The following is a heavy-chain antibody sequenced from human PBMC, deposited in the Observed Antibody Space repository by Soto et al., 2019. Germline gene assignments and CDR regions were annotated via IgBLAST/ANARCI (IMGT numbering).Heavy chain of an antibody. CDR1: GYTFTSYY. Sequence: ASVKVSCKASGYTFTSYYMHWVLQAPGQGLEGMGIINPSGGSTSYAQKFQGRVTMTRDTSTSTVYMELSSLRSEDTAVYYCASPSRCPYYYGSGPFCNYYYGMDVWGQGTTVTVSS. J-gene: IGHJ6*02. D-gene: IGHD3-10*01. CDR2: INPSGGST. V-gene: IGHV1-46*01. CDR3: ASPSRCPYYYGSGPFCNYYYGMDV.